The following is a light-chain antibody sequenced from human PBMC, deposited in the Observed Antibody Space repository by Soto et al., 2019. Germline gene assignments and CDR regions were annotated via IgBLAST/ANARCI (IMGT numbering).Light chain of an antibody. CDR3: QQPYT. J-gene: IGKJ2*01. Sequence: EIVLTQSPATLSLSPGERATLSCRASQSVSSYLAWYQQKPGQAPRLLIDDASNRATGIPARFSGSGSGTDFTHAISSLEPEDFAVYYCQQPYTFGQGTKLEIK. V-gene: IGKV3-11*01. CDR2: DAS. CDR1: QSVSSY.